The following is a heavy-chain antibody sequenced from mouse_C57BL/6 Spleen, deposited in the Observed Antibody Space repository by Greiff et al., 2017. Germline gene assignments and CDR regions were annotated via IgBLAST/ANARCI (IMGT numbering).Heavy chain of an antibody. J-gene: IGHJ2*01. D-gene: IGHD2-4*01. CDR3: ARLDYDGYYFDY. CDR1: GYTFTSYG. CDR2: IYPRSGNN. Sequence: QVQLKESGAELARPGASVKLSCKASGYTFTSYGISWVKQRTGQGLEWIGEIYPRSGNNYYNEKFKGKATLTADKSSSTAYMELRSLTSEDSAVYFCARLDYDGYYFDYWGQGTTLTVSS. V-gene: IGHV1-81*01.